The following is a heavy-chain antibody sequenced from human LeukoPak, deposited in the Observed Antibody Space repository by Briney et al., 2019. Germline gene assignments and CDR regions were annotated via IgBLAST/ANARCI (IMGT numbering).Heavy chain of an antibody. CDR3: AKDAAAYSSGGYFDY. D-gene: IGHD6-19*01. J-gene: IGHJ4*02. CDR2: IWYDGSNK. V-gene: IGHV3-33*06. Sequence: GGSLRLSCAASGFTFSSYGMHWVRQAPGKGLEWVAVIWYDGSNKYYADSVKGRFTISRDNSRNTLYLQMNSLRAEDTAVYYCAKDAAAYSSGGYFDYWGQGTLVTVSS. CDR1: GFTFSSYG.